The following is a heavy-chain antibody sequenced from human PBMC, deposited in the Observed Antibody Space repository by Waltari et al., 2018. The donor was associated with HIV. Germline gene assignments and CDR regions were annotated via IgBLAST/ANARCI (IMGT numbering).Heavy chain of an antibody. V-gene: IGHV4-39*02. CDR2: VYYTGTT. CDR1: GGSISRSSLF. J-gene: IGHJ4*02. D-gene: IGHD3-22*01. Sequence: QLQLQELGPGLVKPSETLSLTCTVSGGSISRSSLFWGWFRQSPGKGLEWIGNVYYTGTTYYNPSLKSRVTISVDTSKNQFSLKLNSVTAADTAVYYCARELEYYYESTGYRDYWGQGILVTVSS. CDR3: ARELEYYYESTGYRDY.